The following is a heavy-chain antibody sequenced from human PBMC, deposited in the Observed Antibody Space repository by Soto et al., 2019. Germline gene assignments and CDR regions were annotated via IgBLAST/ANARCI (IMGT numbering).Heavy chain of an antibody. J-gene: IGHJ6*02. Sequence: EVHLLESGGALVQPGGSLRLSCAASGFTFSSCAMGWVRQAPGKGLEWVSDIIDSGASTYYADAVKGRFTISRDNSKSTLFLQMNSLRAEDTAVYYCGKGRSYYYYYGVDVWGQGTTVTVSS. V-gene: IGHV3-23*01. CDR1: GFTFSSCA. CDR2: IIDSGAST. CDR3: GKGRSYYYYYGVDV. D-gene: IGHD1-26*01.